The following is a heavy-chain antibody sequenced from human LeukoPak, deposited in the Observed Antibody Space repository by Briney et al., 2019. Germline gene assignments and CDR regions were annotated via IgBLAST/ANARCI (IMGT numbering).Heavy chain of an antibody. CDR3: ARGGYCSSTSCSREGSFDY. J-gene: IGHJ4*02. D-gene: IGHD2-2*01. CDR2: NIPIFGTA. CDR1: GGTFSSYA. Sequence: SVKVSCKASGGTFSSYAISWVRQAPGQGLEWMGGNIPIFGTANYAQKFQGRVTITADKSTSTAYMELSSLRSEDTAVYYCARGGYCSSTSCSREGSFDYWGQGTLVTVSS. V-gene: IGHV1-69*06.